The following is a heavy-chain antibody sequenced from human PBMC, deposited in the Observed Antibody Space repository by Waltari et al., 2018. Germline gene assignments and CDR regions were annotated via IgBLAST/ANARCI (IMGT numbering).Heavy chain of an antibody. D-gene: IGHD3-10*01. Sequence: EVQLVESGGGLVKPGGSLRLSCAASGFTFSSSTMNWVRQAPGKGLELVSSITTISSYISDADSVKGRFAISRDNAKNSLYLQMNSLRAEDTAVYYCARTYSGAGSPYFDYWGQGTLVTVSS. J-gene: IGHJ4*02. CDR2: ITTISSYI. CDR3: ARTYSGAGSPYFDY. CDR1: GFTFSSST. V-gene: IGHV3-21*01.